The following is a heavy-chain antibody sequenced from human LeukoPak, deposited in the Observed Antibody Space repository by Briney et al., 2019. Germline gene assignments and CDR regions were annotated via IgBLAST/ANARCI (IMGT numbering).Heavy chain of an antibody. CDR2: INHSGST. Sequence: PSETLSLTCAVSGGSFSGYYWSWIRQPPGKGLEWIGEINHSGSTNYNPSLKSRVTISLDTSKNQFSLKLSSVTAADTAVYYCARGLGCRGGADDYWGQGTLVTVSS. CDR1: GGSFSGYY. CDR3: ARGLGCRGGADDY. J-gene: IGHJ4*02. V-gene: IGHV4-34*01. D-gene: IGHD3-16*01.